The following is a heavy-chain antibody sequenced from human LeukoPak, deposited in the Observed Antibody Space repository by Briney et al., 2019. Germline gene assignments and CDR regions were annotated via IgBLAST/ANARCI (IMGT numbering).Heavy chain of an antibody. Sequence: PQTLSLTCTVSGGSISSGGYYWSWIRQHPGKGLEWIGYIYYSGSTYYNPSLKSRVTISVDTSKNQFSLKLSSVTAADTAVYYCARDRIVVVPAATYYYGMDVWGQGTTVTVSS. CDR2: IYYSGST. CDR1: GGSISSGGYY. CDR3: ARDRIVVVPAATYYYGMDV. J-gene: IGHJ6*02. D-gene: IGHD2-2*01. V-gene: IGHV4-31*03.